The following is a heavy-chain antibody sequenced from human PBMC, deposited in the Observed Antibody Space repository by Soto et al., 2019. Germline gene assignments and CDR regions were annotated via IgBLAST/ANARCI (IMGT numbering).Heavy chain of an antibody. CDR3: STRAYDTNGYYRFDP. CDR2: INHSGRV. D-gene: IGHD3-22*01. Sequence: SETLSLTCAVYVGSFSGHSWTWIRQSPGKGLEWIGDINHSGRVNYSPSLKSRVTISLDTSKNQFSLTLSAVTAADTAMYYCSTRAYDTNGYYRFDPWGQGTLVTVSS. V-gene: IGHV4-34*01. J-gene: IGHJ5*01. CDR1: VGSFSGHS.